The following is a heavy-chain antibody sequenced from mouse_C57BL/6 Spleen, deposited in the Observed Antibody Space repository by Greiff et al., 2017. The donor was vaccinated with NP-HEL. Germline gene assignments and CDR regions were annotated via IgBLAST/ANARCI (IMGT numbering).Heavy chain of an antibody. CDR1: GFNIKDYY. J-gene: IGHJ2*01. V-gene: IGHV14-2*01. CDR2: IDPEDGET. D-gene: IGHD1-1*01. CDR3: APSTTVVATGDG. Sequence: EVQLQQSGAELVKPGASVKLSCTASGFNIKDYYMHWVKQRTEQGLEWIGRIDPEDGETKYAPKFQGKATIKADTSSNTAYLQRSSLTSADTAFYYCAPSTTVVATGDGWGQGTTRAVSS.